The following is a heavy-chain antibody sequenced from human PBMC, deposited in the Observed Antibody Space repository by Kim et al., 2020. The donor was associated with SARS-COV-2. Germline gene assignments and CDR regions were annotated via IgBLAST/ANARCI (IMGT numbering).Heavy chain of an antibody. J-gene: IGHJ4*02. V-gene: IGHV3-23*01. CDR2: T. CDR3: AKDSHGDYASR. Sequence: TYYADAVKGRVTISRDNSKNTLYLQMNSLRAEDTAVYYCAKDSHGDYASRWGQGTLVTVSS. D-gene: IGHD4-17*01.